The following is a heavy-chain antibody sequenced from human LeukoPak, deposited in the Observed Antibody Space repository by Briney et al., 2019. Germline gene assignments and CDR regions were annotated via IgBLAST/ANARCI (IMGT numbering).Heavy chain of an antibody. CDR2: IVVGSGNT. Sequence: SVKVSCKASGFTFISSAMQWVRQARGQRLEWIGWIVVGSGNTNYAQKLQERVTITRDMSTSTAYMELSSLRSEDTAVYYCAADDYYDSSVEVWGQGTLVTVSS. CDR3: AADDYYDSSVEV. D-gene: IGHD3-22*01. V-gene: IGHV1-58*02. J-gene: IGHJ4*02. CDR1: GFTFISSA.